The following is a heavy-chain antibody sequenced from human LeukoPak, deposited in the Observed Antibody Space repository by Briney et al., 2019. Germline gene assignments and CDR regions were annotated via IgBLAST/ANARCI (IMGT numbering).Heavy chain of an antibody. CDR2: IYYSGST. CDR3: ARERLRYDSSEGDH. Sequence: SETLSLTCTVSGGSISSSSYYWGWIRQPPGKGLEWIGSIYYSGSTYYNPSLKSRVTISVDTSKNQFSLKLSSVTAADTAVYYCARERLRYDSSEGDHWGQGTLVTVSS. D-gene: IGHD3-22*01. CDR1: GGSISSSSYY. V-gene: IGHV4-39*07. J-gene: IGHJ4*02.